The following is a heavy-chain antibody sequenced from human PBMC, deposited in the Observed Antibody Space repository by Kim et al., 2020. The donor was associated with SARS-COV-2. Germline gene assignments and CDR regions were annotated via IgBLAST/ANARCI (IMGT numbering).Heavy chain of an antibody. V-gene: IGHV4-31*02. CDR3: ARDRGVVVTAPSGPGLFDY. J-gene: IGHJ4*02. Sequence: SRVTISVDTSKNQFSLELSSVTAADTAVYYCARDRGVVVTAPSGPGLFDYWGQGTLVTVSS. D-gene: IGHD2-21*02.